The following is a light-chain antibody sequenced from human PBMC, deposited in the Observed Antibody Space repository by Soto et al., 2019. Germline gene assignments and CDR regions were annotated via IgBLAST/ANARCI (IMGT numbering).Light chain of an antibody. CDR3: QQYGSSPPYP. V-gene: IGKV3-20*01. CDR2: GAS. CDR1: QSVSSSY. J-gene: IGKJ2*01. Sequence: EIVLTQSPGTLSLSPGERATLACRASQSVSSSYLAWYQQKPGQAPRLLIYGASSRATGIPDRFSGSGSGTDFTLTISRREPEDFAVYYCQQYGSSPPYPFGQGTKRELK.